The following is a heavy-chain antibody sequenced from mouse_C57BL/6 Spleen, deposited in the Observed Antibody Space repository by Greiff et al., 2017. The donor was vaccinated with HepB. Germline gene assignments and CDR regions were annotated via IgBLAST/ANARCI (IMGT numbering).Heavy chain of an antibody. V-gene: IGHV1-69*01. Sequence: VQLQQSGAELVMPGASVKLSCKASGYTFTSYWMHWVKQRPGQGLEWIGEIDPSDSYTNYNQKFKGKSTLTVDKSSSTAYMQPSSLTSEDSAVYYCARGGYIGLYYFDYWGQGTTLTVSS. J-gene: IGHJ2*01. CDR3: ARGGYIGLYYFDY. CDR1: GYTFTSYW. CDR2: IDPSDSYT. D-gene: IGHD1-3*01.